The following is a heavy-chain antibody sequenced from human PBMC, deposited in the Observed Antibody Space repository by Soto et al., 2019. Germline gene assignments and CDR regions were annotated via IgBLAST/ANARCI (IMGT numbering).Heavy chain of an antibody. D-gene: IGHD5-12*01. J-gene: IGHJ4*02. Sequence: ASVTLSCQPSGYSITTYGISWVRQAPGQGLEWMGWTSSNNGKTKYAQKFQGRVTMTTDKSTNTVHMELRSLRSGGTAVYYCARTSVAQSEDYFDYWGQGTLVTVSS. V-gene: IGHV1-18*01. CDR1: GYSITTYG. CDR2: TSSNNGKT. CDR3: ARTSVAQSEDYFDY.